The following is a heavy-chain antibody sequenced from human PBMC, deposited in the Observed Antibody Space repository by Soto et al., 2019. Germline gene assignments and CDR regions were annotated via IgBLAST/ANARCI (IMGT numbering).Heavy chain of an antibody. CDR2: INSDGSTT. V-gene: IGHV3-74*01. CDR3: ARDQGYCSGGSCYVAGY. J-gene: IGHJ4*02. CDR1: GFTFSTYW. Sequence: EVQLVESGGGLVQPGGSLTLSCAASGFTFSTYWMHWVRQAPGKGLVWVSRINSDGSTTDYADSVRGRFTISRDNGKNTLYLQMNSLRAEDTAVYYCARDQGYCSGGSCYVAGYWGQGTLVTVSS. D-gene: IGHD2-15*01.